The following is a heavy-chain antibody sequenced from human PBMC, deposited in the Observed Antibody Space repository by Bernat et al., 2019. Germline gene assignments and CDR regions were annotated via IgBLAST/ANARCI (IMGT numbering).Heavy chain of an antibody. D-gene: IGHD6-19*01. V-gene: IGHV3-66*01. CDR2: IYGDDVT. Sequence: EVQLVESGGDLVQPGGSLRLSCAASGFSVSSNYMSWVRQAPGKGLDWVSIIYGDDVTYYADSVKDRFIIYRDNSKNTVSLQVNSLRAEDTAVYYCARDIAVAGTGGYWGQGTLVTVSS. J-gene: IGHJ4*02. CDR1: GFSVSSNY. CDR3: ARDIAVAGTGGY.